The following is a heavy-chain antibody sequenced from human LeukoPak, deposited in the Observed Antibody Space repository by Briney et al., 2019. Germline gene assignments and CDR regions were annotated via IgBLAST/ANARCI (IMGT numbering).Heavy chain of an antibody. CDR2: IYYGGST. J-gene: IGHJ5*02. D-gene: IGHD5-24*01. CDR1: DGSITSSSYY. V-gene: IGHV4-39*07. Sequence: SETLSLTCTVSDGSITSSSYYWGWIRQPPGRGLEWIGTIYYGGSTYYNSSLKSRVTISVDTSKNQFSLKLSSVTAADTALYYCASRRDGYSGWFDPWGQGTLVTVSS. CDR3: ASRRDGYSGWFDP.